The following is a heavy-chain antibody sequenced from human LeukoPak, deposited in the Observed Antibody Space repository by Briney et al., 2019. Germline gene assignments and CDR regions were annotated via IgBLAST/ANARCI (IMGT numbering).Heavy chain of an antibody. Sequence: GGSLRLSCAASGFTFSTYAMSWVRQAPGKGLEWVSAISGSGGSTYYADSVKGRFTISRDNAKNSLYLQMNSLRAEDTAVYCCARVETNYWGQGTLVTVSS. V-gene: IGHV3-23*01. J-gene: IGHJ4*02. CDR2: ISGSGGST. CDR3: ARVETNY. CDR1: GFTFSTYA.